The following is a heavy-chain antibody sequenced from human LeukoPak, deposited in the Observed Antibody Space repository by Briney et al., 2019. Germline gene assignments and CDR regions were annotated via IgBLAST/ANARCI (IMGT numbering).Heavy chain of an antibody. CDR2: ISGGGEST. V-gene: IGHV3-23*01. CDR1: GFTFSNYA. CDR3: AKEMERWVQSSFDS. Sequence: PGGSLRLSCAASGFTFSNYAMSWVRQAPGRGLEWVSTISGGGESTYYADSVKGRFTISRDNSKNTLYLQMNSLTTEDTAVYYCAKEMERWVQSSFDSWGQGILVTVSS. J-gene: IGHJ4*02. D-gene: IGHD5-24*01.